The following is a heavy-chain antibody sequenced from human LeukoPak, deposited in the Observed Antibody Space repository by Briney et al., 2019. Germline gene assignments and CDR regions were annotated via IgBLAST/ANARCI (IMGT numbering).Heavy chain of an antibody. Sequence: GGSLRLSCAASGFTFSSYWMSWVRQAPGKGLEWVANIKQDGSEKYYVDSVKGRFTISRDNAKNSLYLQMNSLRAEDTAVYYCARVIDYHDSRTDPFDCWGQGTLVTVSS. CDR3: ARVIDYHDSRTDPFDC. CDR2: IKQDGSEK. D-gene: IGHD3-22*01. CDR1: GFTFSSYW. V-gene: IGHV3-7*03. J-gene: IGHJ4*02.